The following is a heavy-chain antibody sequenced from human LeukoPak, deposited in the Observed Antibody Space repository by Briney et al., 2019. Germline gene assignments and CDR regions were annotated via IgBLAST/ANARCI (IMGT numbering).Heavy chain of an antibody. CDR2: INSDGSST. CDR3: VRYIVVPTAIYAFDI. J-gene: IGHJ3*02. D-gene: IGHD2-2*01. V-gene: IGHV3-74*01. Sequence: GGSLRLSCAASGFTFSSYWMHWVRQAPGKGLVWVSRINSDGSSTSYADSVKGRFTISRDNAENTQYLQMNSLRAEDTAVYYCVRYIVVPTAIYAFDIWGQGTMVTVSS. CDR1: GFTFSSYW.